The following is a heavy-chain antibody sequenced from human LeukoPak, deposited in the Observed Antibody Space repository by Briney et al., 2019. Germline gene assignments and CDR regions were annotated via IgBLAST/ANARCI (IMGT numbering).Heavy chain of an antibody. CDR3: ARASGSLLDHYYYYGMDV. CDR1: GGSFSGYY. J-gene: IGHJ6*02. D-gene: IGHD1-26*01. Sequence: SETLSLTCAVYGGSFSGYYWSWIRQPPGKGLEWIGEINHSGSTNYNPSLKSRVTISVDTSKNQFSLKLSSVTAADTAVYYCARASGSLLDHYYYYGMDVWGQGTTVTVSS. CDR2: INHSGST. V-gene: IGHV4-34*01.